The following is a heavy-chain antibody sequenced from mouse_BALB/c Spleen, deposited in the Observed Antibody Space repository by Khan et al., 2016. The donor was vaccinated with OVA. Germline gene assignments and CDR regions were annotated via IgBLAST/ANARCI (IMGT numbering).Heavy chain of an antibody. J-gene: IGHJ1*01. Sequence: QVQLQQSGPELVKPGASVKMSCKASGFTFINYYIHWVKQRPGQGLEWIGWIYPGDGRTKYNEKFKGKTTLTTDKSSSTTYMLLSSLTSEDSAISFCAISYYGSFWYFDVWGAGTTVTVSS. V-gene: IGHV1S56*01. CDR2: IYPGDGRT. CDR3: AISYYGSFWYFDV. D-gene: IGHD1-1*01. CDR1: GFTFINYY.